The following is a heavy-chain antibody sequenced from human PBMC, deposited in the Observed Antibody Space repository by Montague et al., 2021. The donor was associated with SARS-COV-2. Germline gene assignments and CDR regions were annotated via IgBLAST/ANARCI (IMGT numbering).Heavy chain of an antibody. Sequence: SETLSLTCAVSGGSFSTYSWYWICQPPAKGLELIWVIHHGGSTNYNPSLKSQVTISVDMSKNQFSLMLTSGAVAVTAVYYCAGLGDEVVPSSLLGVGPYYSYYYVDVWGQGTTVTVSS. CDR1: GGSFSTYS. V-gene: IGHV4-34*01. CDR2: IHHGGST. CDR3: AGLGDEVVPSSLLGVGPYYSYYYVDV. D-gene: IGHD3-10*01. J-gene: IGHJ6*03.